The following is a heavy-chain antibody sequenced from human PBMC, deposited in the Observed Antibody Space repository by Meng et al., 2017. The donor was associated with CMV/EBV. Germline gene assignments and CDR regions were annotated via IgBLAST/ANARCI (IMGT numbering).Heavy chain of an antibody. CDR3: ASLIAARERNDY. V-gene: IGHV4-59*08. CDR1: GGSISSYY. Sequence: SETLSLTCTVSGGSISSYYWSWIRQPPGKGLEWIGSIYHSGSTYYNPSLKSRVTISVDTSKNQFSLKLSSVTAADTAVYYCASLIAARERNDYWGQGTLVTVSS. J-gene: IGHJ4*02. CDR2: IYHSGST. D-gene: IGHD6-6*01.